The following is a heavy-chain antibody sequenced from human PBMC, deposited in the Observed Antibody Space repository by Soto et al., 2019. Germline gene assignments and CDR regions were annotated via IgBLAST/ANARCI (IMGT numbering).Heavy chain of an antibody. V-gene: IGHV2-5*02. CDR2: IYWDDDK. Sequence: QITLKESGPTLVKPTQTLTLTCTFSGFSLSTSGVGVGWIRQPPGKALEWLALIYWDDDKRYSPSLKSRLTITKDTSKNQVVLTMTNMDPVDTATYYCAHSRPYYYGSGSYYLNYFDYWGQGTLVTVSS. D-gene: IGHD3-10*01. J-gene: IGHJ4*02. CDR3: AHSRPYYYGSGSYYLNYFDY. CDR1: GFSLSTSGVG.